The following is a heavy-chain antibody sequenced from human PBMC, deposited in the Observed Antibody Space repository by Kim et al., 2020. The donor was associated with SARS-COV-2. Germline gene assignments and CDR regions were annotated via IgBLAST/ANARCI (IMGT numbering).Heavy chain of an antibody. V-gene: IGHV1-18*01. CDR3: ARDLAVAGISFWEY. J-gene: IGHJ4*02. Sequence: ASVKVSCKASGYTFTSYGISWVRQAPGQGLEWMGWISAYNGNTNYAQKLQGRVTMTTDTSTSTAYMELRSLRSDDTAVYYCARDLAVAGISFWEYWGQGTLVTVSP. CDR1: GYTFTSYG. D-gene: IGHD6-19*01. CDR2: ISAYNGNT.